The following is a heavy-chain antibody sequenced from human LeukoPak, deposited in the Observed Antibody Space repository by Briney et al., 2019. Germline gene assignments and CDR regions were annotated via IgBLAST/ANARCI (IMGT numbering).Heavy chain of an antibody. CDR1: GFTFDDYA. CDR2: ISWNSGSI. J-gene: IGHJ4*02. Sequence: GGSLRLSCAASGFTFDDYAMHWVRQAPGKGLEWVSGISWNSGSIGYADSVKGRFTISRDNAKNSLYLQMNSLRAEDTALYYCAKDKWSEQLASYYFDYWGQGTLVTVSS. V-gene: IGHV3-9*01. D-gene: IGHD6-13*01. CDR3: AKDKWSEQLASYYFDY.